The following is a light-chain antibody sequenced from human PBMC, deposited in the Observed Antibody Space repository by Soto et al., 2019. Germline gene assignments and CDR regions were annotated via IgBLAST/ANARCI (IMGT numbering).Light chain of an antibody. CDR1: QSVGRN. CDR3: QQYGTKGLT. V-gene: IGKV3-20*01. J-gene: IGKJ4*01. CDR2: GVS. Sequence: EIVMQQSPGTLSVSPGERVTLSCRPSQSVGRNLAWYQQKPGQPPRLLIYGVSSRGYGIPDRFSGSGSGTDFTLTISRLEPEDFAVYYCQQYGTKGLTFGGGTKVDIK.